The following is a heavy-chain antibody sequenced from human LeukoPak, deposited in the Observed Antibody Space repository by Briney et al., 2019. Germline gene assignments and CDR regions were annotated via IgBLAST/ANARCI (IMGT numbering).Heavy chain of an antibody. CDR2: IYYSGST. V-gene: IGHV4-39*01. D-gene: IGHD3-16*02. Sequence: SETLSLTCTVSGGSISSSSYYWGWIRQPPGKGLEWIGSIYYSGSTYYNPSLKSRVTISVDTSKNQFSLKLSSVTAADTAVYYCARVDMITFGGVIPSAFDIWGQGTMVTASS. CDR3: ARVDMITFGGVIPSAFDI. CDR1: GGSISSSSYY. J-gene: IGHJ3*02.